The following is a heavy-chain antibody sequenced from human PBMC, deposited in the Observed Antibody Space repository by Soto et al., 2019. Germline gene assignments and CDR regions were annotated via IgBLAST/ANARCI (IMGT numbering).Heavy chain of an antibody. Sequence: SETLSLTCTVSGGSISDGDYWWGWIRQPPGKGLEWIASIQNTGDTFYSPSLKSRVTISVETSTMKQFSLKVSSVTATDTAVYYCARQQGRDLWAFDIWGQGTMVTVSS. D-gene: IGHD7-27*01. CDR2: IQNTGDT. CDR1: GGSISDGDYW. V-gene: IGHV4-39*01. CDR3: ARQQGRDLWAFDI. J-gene: IGHJ3*02.